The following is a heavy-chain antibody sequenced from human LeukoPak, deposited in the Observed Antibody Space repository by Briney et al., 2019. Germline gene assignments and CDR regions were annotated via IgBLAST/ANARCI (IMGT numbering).Heavy chain of an antibody. CDR1: GYSISSGYY. V-gene: IGHV4-38-2*02. J-gene: IGHJ4*02. CDR2: IYRSGST. D-gene: IGHD2-15*01. CDR3: ARAGWYTLDN. Sequence: PSKTLSLTCTVSGYSISSGYYWVWIRQPPGKGLEWIGSIYRSGSTNYNPSLKSRVTISVDTSKNQFSLKVSSVTAADTAVYYCARAGWYTLDNWGQGTLVTVSS.